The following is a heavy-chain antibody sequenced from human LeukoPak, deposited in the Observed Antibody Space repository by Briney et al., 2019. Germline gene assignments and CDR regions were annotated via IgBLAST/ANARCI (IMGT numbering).Heavy chain of an antibody. Sequence: GGSLRLSCAASGFTFSSYAMSWVRQAPGKGLEWVSGVSASGGTYYADSVKGRFSISRDSSKNTLYLQMNSLRAEDTAVYYCAKGYSFASGGYYFDYWGQGTLVTVSS. CDR2: VSASGGT. D-gene: IGHD5-18*01. CDR3: AKGYSFASGGYYFDY. V-gene: IGHV3-23*01. CDR1: GFTFSSYA. J-gene: IGHJ4*02.